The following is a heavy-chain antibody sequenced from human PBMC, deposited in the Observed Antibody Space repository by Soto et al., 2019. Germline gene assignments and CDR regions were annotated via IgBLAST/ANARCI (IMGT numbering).Heavy chain of an antibody. D-gene: IGHD1-26*01. Sequence: QGQLVESGGGVVQPGRSLRLSCAASGFTFSSYAMHWVRQAPGKGLEWVAVISYDGSNKYYADSVKGRFTISRDNSKNTLYLQMNSLRAEDTAVYYCARDDSGSYLVLVDYWGQGTLVTVSS. CDR3: ARDDSGSYLVLVDY. CDR1: GFTFSSYA. J-gene: IGHJ4*02. V-gene: IGHV3-30-3*01. CDR2: ISYDGSNK.